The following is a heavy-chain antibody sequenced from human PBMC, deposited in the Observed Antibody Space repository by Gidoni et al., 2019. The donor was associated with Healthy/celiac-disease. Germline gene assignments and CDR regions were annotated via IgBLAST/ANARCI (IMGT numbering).Heavy chain of an antibody. V-gene: IGHV4-39*01. Sequence: QLQLQESGPGLVKPSETLSRTCPVSGGSISRSSYYWGWSRQPPGKGLEWIGSIYYSGSTYYNPSLKSRVTISVDTSKNQFSLKLSSVTAADTAVYYCARRGIAAAGNPPYFDYWGQGTLVTVSS. CDR2: IYYSGST. CDR1: GGSISRSSYY. CDR3: ARRGIAAAGNPPYFDY. J-gene: IGHJ4*02. D-gene: IGHD6-13*01.